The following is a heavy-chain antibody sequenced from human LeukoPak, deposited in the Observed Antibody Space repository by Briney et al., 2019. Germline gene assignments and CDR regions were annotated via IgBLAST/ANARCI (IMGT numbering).Heavy chain of an antibody. CDR1: GYTFTTYG. CDR2: ISAYNGNT. V-gene: IGHV1-18*01. CDR3: ARDPLRFGELLVAPEYAFDI. D-gene: IGHD3-10*01. J-gene: IGHJ3*02. Sequence: ASVKVSCKASGYTFTTYGISWVRQAPGQGLEWMAWISAYNGNTNYAQNLQGRFTMTADTSTSTAYMELRSLRSDDTAVYYCARDPLRFGELLVAPEYAFDIWGQGTMVTVSS.